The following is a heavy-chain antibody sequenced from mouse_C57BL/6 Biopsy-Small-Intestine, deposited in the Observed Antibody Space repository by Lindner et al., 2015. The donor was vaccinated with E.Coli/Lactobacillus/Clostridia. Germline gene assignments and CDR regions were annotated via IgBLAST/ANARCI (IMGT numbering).Heavy chain of an antibody. V-gene: IGHV1-18*01. J-gene: IGHJ3*01. Sequence: SVKVSCKASGYTFTDFYMHWVRQAPGQGLEWMGWINPNNGVTIRAQKFQSWVTMTRDTSINTAYLELSSLKSDDTAVYFCARAPPVGIVGLTGAQPDAFDIWGQGTMVTVSS. CDR1: GYTFTDFY. D-gene: IGHD1-1*01. CDR3: ARAPPVGIVGLTGAQPDAFDI. CDR2: INPNNGVT.